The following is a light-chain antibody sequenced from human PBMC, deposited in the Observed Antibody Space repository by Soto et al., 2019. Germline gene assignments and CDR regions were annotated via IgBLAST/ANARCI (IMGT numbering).Light chain of an antibody. CDR3: CSYAGSSTHVV. Sequence: QSALTQPASVSGSPGQSITISCTGTSSDVGSYNLVSWYQQHPGKAPKLMIYEVSKRPSGVSNRFSGSKSCNTASLTISGLQAEDEADYYCCSYAGSSTHVVFGGGTQLTVL. CDR2: EVS. CDR1: SSDVGSYNL. J-gene: IGLJ2*01. V-gene: IGLV2-23*02.